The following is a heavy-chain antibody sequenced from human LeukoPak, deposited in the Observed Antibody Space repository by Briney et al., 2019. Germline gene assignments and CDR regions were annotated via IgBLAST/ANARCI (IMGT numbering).Heavy chain of an antibody. CDR1: GYTFTNYA. J-gene: IGHJ4*02. CDR3: ARGGSGSYYVRQPFDY. V-gene: IGHV7-4-1*02. CDR2: INTNTGNP. D-gene: IGHD3-10*01. Sequence: ASVKVSCKASGYTFTNYAMSWVRQAPGQGLEWMGWINTNTGNPTYAQGFTGRFVFSLDTSVSTAYLQISSLKAEDTAVYYCARGGSGSYYVRQPFDYWGQGTLVTVSS.